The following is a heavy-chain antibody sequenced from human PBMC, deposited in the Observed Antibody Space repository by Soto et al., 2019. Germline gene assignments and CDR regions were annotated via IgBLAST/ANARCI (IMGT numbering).Heavy chain of an antibody. CDR2: IRKQPSGGTT. CDR1: GFAFGNYH. D-gene: IGHD2-2*01. J-gene: IGHJ4*02. V-gene: IGHV3-49*03. CDR3: TRWSTSWSGVSDY. Sequence: SLRLSCTGYGFAFGNYHLSWFRQAPGKGLEWVGFIRKQPSGGTTEYAASVNGRFTISRDDSKSIAYLQMSSLKIEDTAVYYCTRWSTSWSGVSDYWSQGP.